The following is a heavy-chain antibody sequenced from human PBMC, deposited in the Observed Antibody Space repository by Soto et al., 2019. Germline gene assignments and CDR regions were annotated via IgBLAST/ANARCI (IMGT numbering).Heavy chain of an antibody. CDR2: IYYSGST. Sequence: SETLSLTCTVSGGSISSSSYYWGWIRQPPGKGLEWIGSIYYSGSTYYNPSLKSRVTISVDTSKNQFSLKLSSVTAADTAVYYCARPGMDVWGQGTTVTVSS. J-gene: IGHJ6*02. V-gene: IGHV4-39*01. CDR3: ARPGMDV. CDR1: GGSISSSSYY.